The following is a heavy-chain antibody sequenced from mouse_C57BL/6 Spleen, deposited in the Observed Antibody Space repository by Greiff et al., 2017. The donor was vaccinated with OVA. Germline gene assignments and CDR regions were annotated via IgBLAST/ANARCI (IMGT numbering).Heavy chain of an antibody. D-gene: IGHD2-1*01. CDR2: IRNKANGYTT. J-gene: IGHJ4*01. CDR1: GFTFTDYY. CDR3: ARYSNYQFYAMDY. V-gene: IGHV7-3*01. Sequence: EVQGVESGGGLVQPGGSLRLSCAASGFTFTDYYMSWVRQPPGKALEWLGFIRNKANGYTTEFSASVKGRFTISSDNSQSILYLQMNALRAEDSATYYCARYSNYQFYAMDYWGQGTSVTVSS.